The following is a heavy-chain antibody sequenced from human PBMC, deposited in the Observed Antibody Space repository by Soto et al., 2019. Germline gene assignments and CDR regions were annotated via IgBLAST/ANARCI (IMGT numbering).Heavy chain of an antibody. CDR2: MNPTRGNT. CDR1: GYTFTSYD. J-gene: IGHJ4*02. CDR3: ARGLLGANPEWVEDY. V-gene: IGHV1-8*01. Sequence: QVQLVQSGAEVKKPGASVKVSCKASGYTFTSYDINWVRQAPGQGLGWMGWMNPTRGNTDYAQKFQCRVTITRNTSISTAYMELSSLSSEDTAVYYCARGLLGANPEWVEDYWGQGTLVTVAS. D-gene: IGHD2-8*01.